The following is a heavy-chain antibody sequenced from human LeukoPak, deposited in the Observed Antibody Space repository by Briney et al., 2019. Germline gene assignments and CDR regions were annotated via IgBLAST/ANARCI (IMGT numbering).Heavy chain of an antibody. CDR1: GLVFSIYT. CDR3: VKDFGRVRGTPDS. J-gene: IGHJ4*02. CDR2: IRGRGNGGST. V-gene: IGHV3-64D*06. D-gene: IGHD2/OR15-2a*01. Sequence: GGSLRLSCSASGLVFSIYTMYWVRQAPGKGPEYVSTIRGRGNGGSTYYPDSVKGRFTISRDDSQSIVYFQMNGLRTEDTAVYYCVKDFGRVRGTPDSWGQGTLVTVSS.